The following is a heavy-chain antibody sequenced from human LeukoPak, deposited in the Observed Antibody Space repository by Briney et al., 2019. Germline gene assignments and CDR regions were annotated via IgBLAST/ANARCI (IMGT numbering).Heavy chain of an antibody. D-gene: IGHD3-10*01. J-gene: IGHJ4*02. CDR1: GGSISRTYW. CDR3: ARGSGSYDC. V-gene: IGHV4-4*02. Sequence: SETLSLTCAASGGSISRTYWWSWVRQPPGKGLEWIGEVFHSGSTNYNPSLKSRVTMSVDKSKNQFSLNLRSVTAADTAVYYCARGSGSYDCWGQGTLVTVSS. CDR2: VFHSGST.